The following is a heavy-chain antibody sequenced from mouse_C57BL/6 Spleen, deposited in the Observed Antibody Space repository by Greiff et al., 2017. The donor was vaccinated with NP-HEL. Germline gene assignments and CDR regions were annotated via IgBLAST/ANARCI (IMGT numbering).Heavy chain of an antibody. CDR2: ISYDGSN. V-gene: IGHV3-6*01. CDR3: AREGREGPFAY. Sequence: EVKLMESGPGLVKPSQSLSLTCSVTGYSITSGYYWNWIRQFPGNKLEWMGYISYDGSNNYNPSLKNRISITRDTSKNQFFLKLNSVTTEDTATYYCAREGREGPFAYWGQGTLVTVSA. CDR1: GYSITSGYY. J-gene: IGHJ3*01.